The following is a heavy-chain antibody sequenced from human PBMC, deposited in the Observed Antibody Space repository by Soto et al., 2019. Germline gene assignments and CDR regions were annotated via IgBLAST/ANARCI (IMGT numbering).Heavy chain of an antibody. D-gene: IGHD6-19*01. CDR2: ISYDGNDK. J-gene: IGHJ4*02. CDR3: AKDLGSGWYYDY. V-gene: IGHV3-30*18. Sequence: QVQLVESGGGVVQPGGSLRLSCTASGFTFSTYGMHWVRQAPGKGLEWVAIISYDGNDKYYADSVKDRFAISRDNSKNTLYLQMNSLRAEDTALYYCAKDLGSGWYYDYWGQGTLVTVSS. CDR1: GFTFSTYG.